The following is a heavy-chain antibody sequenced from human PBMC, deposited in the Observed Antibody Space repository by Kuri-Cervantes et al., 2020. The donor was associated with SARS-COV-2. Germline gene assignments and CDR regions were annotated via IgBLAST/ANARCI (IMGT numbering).Heavy chain of an antibody. CDR3: ARGLEGNY. CDR2: IIPIFGTA. CDR1: GGTFSSYA. J-gene: IGHJ4*02. D-gene: IGHD1-1*01. V-gene: IGHV1-69*05. Sequence: SVKVSCKASGGTFSSYAISWVRQAPGQGLEWTGGIIPIFGTANYAQKFQGRVTMTTDTSTSTAYMELMSLRSDDTAVYYCARGLEGNYWGQGTLVTVSS.